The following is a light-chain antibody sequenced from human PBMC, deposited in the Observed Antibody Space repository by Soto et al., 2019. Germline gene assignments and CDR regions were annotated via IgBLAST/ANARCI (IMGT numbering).Light chain of an antibody. CDR1: QTISSW. CDR3: QHYNSYSEA. Sequence: DIQMTQSPSTLSGSVGDRVTITCRASQTISSWLAWYQQKPGKAPKLLIYKASTLKSGVPSRFSGSGSGTECTLTISSLQPDDFATYYFQHYNSYSEAFGQGTKVEL. CDR2: KAS. V-gene: IGKV1-5*03. J-gene: IGKJ1*01.